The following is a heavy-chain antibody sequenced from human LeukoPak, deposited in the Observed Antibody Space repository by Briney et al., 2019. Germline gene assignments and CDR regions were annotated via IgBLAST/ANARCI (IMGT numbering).Heavy chain of an antibody. CDR3: TRGQVTIFGVGGSWFDP. CDR2: INPNSGGT. J-gene: IGHJ5*02. CDR1: GYTFTGYY. D-gene: IGHD3-3*01. V-gene: IGHV1-2*02. Sequence: ASVKVSCKASGYTFTGYYMHWVRQAPGQGLEWMGWINPNSGGTNYAQKFQGRVTMTRDTSISTAYMELSSLRSDDTAVYYCTRGQVTIFGVGGSWFDPWGQGTLVTVSS.